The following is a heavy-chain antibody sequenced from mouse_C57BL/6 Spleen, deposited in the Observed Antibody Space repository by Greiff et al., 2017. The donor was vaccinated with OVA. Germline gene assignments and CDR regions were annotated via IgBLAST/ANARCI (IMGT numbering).Heavy chain of an antibody. CDR2: IDPSDSYT. D-gene: IGHD2-1*01. V-gene: IGHV1-69*01. CDR1: GYTFTSYW. CDR3: ALALDYGNPAWFAY. Sequence: VKLQQPGAELVMPGASVKLSCKASGYTFTSYWMHWVKQRPGQGLEWIGEIDPSDSYTNYNQKFKGKSTLTVDKSSSTAYMQLSSLTSEDSAVYYCALALDYGNPAWFAYWGQGTLVTVSA. J-gene: IGHJ3*01.